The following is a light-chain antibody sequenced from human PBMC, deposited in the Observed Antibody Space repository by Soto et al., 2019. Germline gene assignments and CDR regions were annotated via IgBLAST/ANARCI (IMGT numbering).Light chain of an antibody. CDR3: QQYHHWPPIT. CDR1: QSVSNN. Sequence: EIVSTQSPGTPSLSPGERATLSCSAIQSVSNNYLAWYQQKPGQSPRLLIFRASTRASGIPARFSGSGSGTEFTLTISSLQSEDFAVYYCQQYHHWPPITFGQGTRLEI. J-gene: IGKJ5*01. V-gene: IGKV3-15*01. CDR2: RAS.